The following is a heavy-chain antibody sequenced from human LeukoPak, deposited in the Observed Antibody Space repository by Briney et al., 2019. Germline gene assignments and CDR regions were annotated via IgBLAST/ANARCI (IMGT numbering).Heavy chain of an antibody. Sequence: ASVRVSCKASGGTFSSYAISWVRQAPGQGLEWMGRIIPIFGTANYAQKFQGRVTITTDESTSTAYMELSSLGSEDTAVYYCARSDSSGRHYYYYYMDVWGKGTTVTVSS. V-gene: IGHV1-69*05. CDR2: IIPIFGTA. CDR1: GGTFSSYA. J-gene: IGHJ6*03. CDR3: ARSDSSGRHYYYYYMDV. D-gene: IGHD6-19*01.